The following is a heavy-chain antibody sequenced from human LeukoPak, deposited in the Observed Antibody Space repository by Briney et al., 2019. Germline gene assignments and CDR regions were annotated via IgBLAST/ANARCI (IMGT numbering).Heavy chain of an antibody. CDR2: INYSGST. J-gene: IGHJ4*02. CDR3: ARHAGGIAASGIRPFDY. V-gene: IGHV4-39*01. D-gene: IGHD6-13*01. Sequence: PSETLSLTCTVSGDSISSSGYYWGWIRQPPGKGLEWIGSINYSGSTYYNPSRKSRVTTSVDTSKNQFSLKLTSVTAADTAVYYCARHAGGIAASGIRPFDYWGQGTLVTVSS. CDR1: GDSISSSGYY.